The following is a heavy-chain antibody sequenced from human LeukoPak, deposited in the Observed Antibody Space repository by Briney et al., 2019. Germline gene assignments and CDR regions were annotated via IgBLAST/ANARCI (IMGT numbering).Heavy chain of an antibody. V-gene: IGHV4-39*01. CDR3: ARRRAMRWSGLDY. CDR1: GASISSYD. J-gene: IGHJ4*02. Sequence: SETLSLTCTVSGASISSYDWSWIRQPPGKGLEWIGSIYYSGSTYYNPSLKSRVTISVDTSKNQFSLKLSSVTAADTAVYYCARRRAMRWSGLDYWGQGTLVTVSS. D-gene: IGHD2-2*01. CDR2: IYYSGST.